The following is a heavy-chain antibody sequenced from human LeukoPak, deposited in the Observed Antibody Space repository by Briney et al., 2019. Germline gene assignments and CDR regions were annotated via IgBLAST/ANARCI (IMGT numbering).Heavy chain of an antibody. CDR2: MYHSGST. V-gene: IGHV4-39*07. Sequence: KPSETLSLTCTVSGGSISSSSYYWGWIRQPPGKGLEWIGSMYHSGSTYYNPSLKSRVTISVDTSKNQFSLKLSSVTAADTAVYYCARENYYYMDVWGKGTTVTVSS. CDR1: GGSISSSSYY. J-gene: IGHJ6*03. CDR3: ARENYYYMDV.